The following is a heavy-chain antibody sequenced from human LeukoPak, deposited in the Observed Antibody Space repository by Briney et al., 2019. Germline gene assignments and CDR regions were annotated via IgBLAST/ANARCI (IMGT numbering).Heavy chain of an antibody. Sequence: SETLSLTCTVSGGSISSYYWSWIRQAPGKGLEWIGYVHYSATANYNPALKSRVSISVDTSKNQFSLRLTSVTAADTAVYYCTGDERRGNYSHWFHPWGQGTLVTVSS. CDR1: GGSISSYY. CDR2: VHYSATA. D-gene: IGHD3-16*01. V-gene: IGHV4-59*01. J-gene: IGHJ5*02. CDR3: TGDERRGNYSHWFHP.